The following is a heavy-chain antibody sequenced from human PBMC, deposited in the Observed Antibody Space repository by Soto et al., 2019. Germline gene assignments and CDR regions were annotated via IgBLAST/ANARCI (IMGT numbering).Heavy chain of an antibody. D-gene: IGHD2-2*01. V-gene: IGHV3-30*18. CDR3: AKVMDGYCSSTSCYEIDY. Sequence: GGSLRLSCAASGFTFSSYGMHWVRQAPGKGLEWVAVISYDGSNKYYADSVKGRFTISRDNSKNTLYLQMNSLRAEGTAVYYCAKVMDGYCSSTSCYEIDYWGQGTLVTVSS. J-gene: IGHJ4*02. CDR2: ISYDGSNK. CDR1: GFTFSSYG.